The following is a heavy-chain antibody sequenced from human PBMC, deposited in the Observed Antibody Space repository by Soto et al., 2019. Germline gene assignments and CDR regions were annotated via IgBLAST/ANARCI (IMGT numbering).Heavy chain of an antibody. CDR2: IIPIFGTE. CDR1: GGTFSSYA. D-gene: IGHD2-2*01. CDR3: FLWGPASTYYYPVMDV. Sequence: QVQLVQSGAEVKKPGSSVKVSCKASGGTFSSYAISWVRQAPGQGLEWMGGIIPIFGTENYAQKFQGRVTITADKCKSTAYMELSSLRSDDTAVDYCFLWGPASTYYYPVMDVRGPGTTVTVSS. V-gene: IGHV1-69*06. J-gene: IGHJ6*02.